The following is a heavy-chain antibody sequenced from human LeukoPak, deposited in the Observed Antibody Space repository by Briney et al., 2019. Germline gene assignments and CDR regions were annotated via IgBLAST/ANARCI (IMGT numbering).Heavy chain of an antibody. CDR1: GFTFSSYS. V-gene: IGHV3-21*01. CDR2: ISSSSSYI. D-gene: IGHD2-21*01. J-gene: IGHJ6*03. Sequence: GGSLRLSCAASGFTFSSYSMNWVRQAPGKGLEWVSSISSSSSYIYYADSVKGRFTISRDNAKNSLYLQMNSLRAEDTAMYYCARDVGVHYMDAWGKGTTVTVSS. CDR3: ARDVGVHYMDA.